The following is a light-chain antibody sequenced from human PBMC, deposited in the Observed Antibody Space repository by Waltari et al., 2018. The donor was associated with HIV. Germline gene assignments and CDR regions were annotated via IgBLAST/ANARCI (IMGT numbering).Light chain of an antibody. V-gene: IGKV1-39*01. CDR3: QQSYSTPLT. J-gene: IGKJ4*01. CDR1: QSISSY. CDR2: AAS. Sequence: DIQMPQSPSSLSASVGDRVTIPCRASQSISSYLNWYQQKPGKAPNLLIYAASSLQSGVPSRFSGSGSETDFTLTISSLQPEDFATYDCQQSYSTPLTFGGGTKVEIK.